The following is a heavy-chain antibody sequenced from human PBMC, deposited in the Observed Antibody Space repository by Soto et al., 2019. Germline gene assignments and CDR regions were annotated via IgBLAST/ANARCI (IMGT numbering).Heavy chain of an antibody. V-gene: IGHV3-66*01. D-gene: IGHD6-13*01. CDR1: GFTVISNY. CDR3: ARSPRKGYSSSWYPDYYYGMDV. CDR2: IYSGGST. J-gene: IGHJ6*02. Sequence: GGSLGLSCAASGFTVISNYMSWVRQAPGKGLEWVSVIYSGGSTYYADSVKGRFTISRDNSKNTLYLQMNSLRAEDTAVYYCARSPRKGYSSSWYPDYYYGMDVWGQGT.